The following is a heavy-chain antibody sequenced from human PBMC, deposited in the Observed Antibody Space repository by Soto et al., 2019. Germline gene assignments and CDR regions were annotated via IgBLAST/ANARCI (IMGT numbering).Heavy chain of an antibody. Sequence: SETLSLTCTVSGGSISSSSYYWGWIRQPPGKGLEWIGSIYYSGSTYYNPSLKSRVTISVDTSKNQFSLKLSSVTAADTAVYYCARAETGTTSYYGMDVWGQGTTVTVSS. CDR3: ARAETGTTSYYGMDV. CDR2: IYYSGST. J-gene: IGHJ6*02. D-gene: IGHD1-1*01. CDR1: GGSISSSSYY. V-gene: IGHV4-39*01.